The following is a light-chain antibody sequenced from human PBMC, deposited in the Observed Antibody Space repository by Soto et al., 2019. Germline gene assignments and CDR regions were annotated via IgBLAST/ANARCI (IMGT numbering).Light chain of an antibody. CDR3: QKYNSAPQT. V-gene: IGKV1-27*01. Sequence: DIQMTQSPSSLSASVGDRVTITCRASQGISNYLAWYQQKPGKVPKLMMYAASTLQAGIPPRFSGSGSGTEFTLIITSLQPEDVATYYCQKYNSAPQTFGPGTKVDIK. CDR2: AAS. CDR1: QGISNY. J-gene: IGKJ3*01.